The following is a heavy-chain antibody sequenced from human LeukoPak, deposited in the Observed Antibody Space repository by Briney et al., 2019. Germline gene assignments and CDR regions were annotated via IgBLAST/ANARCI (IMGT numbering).Heavy chain of an antibody. V-gene: IGHV4-61*02. D-gene: IGHD3-9*01. Sequence: PSETLSLTCTVSGGSISSGSYYWSWIRQPAGKGLEWIGRIYTSGSTNYNPSLKSRVTISVDTSKNQFSLKLSSVTAADTAVYYCVRDKTDYDILTDAGYFDYWGQGTLVTVSS. CDR1: GGSISSGSYY. J-gene: IGHJ4*02. CDR2: IYTSGST. CDR3: VRDKTDYDILTDAGYFDY.